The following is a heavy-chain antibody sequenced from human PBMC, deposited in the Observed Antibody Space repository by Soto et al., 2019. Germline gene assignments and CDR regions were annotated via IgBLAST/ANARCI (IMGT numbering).Heavy chain of an antibody. Sequence: PSESLSLTCTVSGASISAGAYYWGWILQHPGKGLEWIGYIYYNGNSYYSPSLKGRVSISPDTSKNQFSLKLSSVTAADTAVYYCARDERYSNYFDYWGRGTLVTVSS. CDR3: ARDERYSNYFDY. V-gene: IGHV4-31*03. D-gene: IGHD1-1*01. CDR1: GASISAGAYY. J-gene: IGHJ4*02. CDR2: IYYNGNS.